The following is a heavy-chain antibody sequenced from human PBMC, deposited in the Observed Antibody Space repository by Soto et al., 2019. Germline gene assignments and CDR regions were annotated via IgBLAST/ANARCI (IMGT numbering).Heavy chain of an antibody. CDR1: GFTFSNAW. J-gene: IGHJ3*02. Sequence: GGSLRLSCAASGFTFSNAWMNWVRQAPGKGLEWVGRIKSKTDGGTTDHAAPVKGRFTISRDDSKNTLYLQMNSLKTEDTAVYYCTSVLRYFDSNAFDIWGQGTMVTVSS. V-gene: IGHV3-15*01. CDR3: TSVLRYFDSNAFDI. D-gene: IGHD3-9*01. CDR2: IKSKTDGGTT.